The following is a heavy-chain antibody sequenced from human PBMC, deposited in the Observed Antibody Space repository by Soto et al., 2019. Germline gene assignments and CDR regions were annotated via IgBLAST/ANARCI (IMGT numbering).Heavy chain of an antibody. D-gene: IGHD3-16*01. CDR3: AKNGDFDYDAFDV. CDR1: DSTIRRYA. V-gene: IGHV3-23*01. J-gene: IGHJ3*01. Sequence: EVQLLQSGGGVVQPGGSLRLSCAASDSTIRRYAMSWVRQAPGKGLEWVSGITGNSACIYYADSVKGRFSISRDNSKNTLYLQMDTLRAEDTAVYYCAKNGDFDYDAFDVWGQGTVVTVSS. CDR2: ITGNSACI.